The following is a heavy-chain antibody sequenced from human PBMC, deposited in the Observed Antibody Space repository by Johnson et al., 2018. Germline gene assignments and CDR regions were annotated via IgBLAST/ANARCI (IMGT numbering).Heavy chain of an antibody. Sequence: VQLLESGGGVVQPGRSLRLSCAASGFTFSSYGMHWVRQAPGKGLAWVAVIWYDGSNKYYADSVKGRFTISRDNSKKTLYLQMNRLRAEDTAVYYCARDGGYCYDSSGYYLAEYFQHWGQGTLVTVSS. CDR2: IWYDGSNK. CDR3: ARDGGYCYDSSGYYLAEYFQH. J-gene: IGHJ1*01. D-gene: IGHD3-22*01. CDR1: GFTFSSYG. V-gene: IGHV3-33*01.